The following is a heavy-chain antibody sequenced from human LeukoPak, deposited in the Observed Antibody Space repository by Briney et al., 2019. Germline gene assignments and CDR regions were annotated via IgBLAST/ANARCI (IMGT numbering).Heavy chain of an antibody. D-gene: IGHD3-22*01. CDR1: GYTFTGYY. V-gene: IGHV1-2*02. Sequence: ASVKVSCKASGYTFTGYYMHWVRQAPGQGLEWMGWINPNSGGTNYAQKFQGRVTMTRDTSISTAYMELSRLRSDDTAVYYCAREGIVVVITSGYGMDVWGQGTTVTVSS. CDR3: AREGIVVVITSGYGMDV. J-gene: IGHJ6*02. CDR2: INPNSGGT.